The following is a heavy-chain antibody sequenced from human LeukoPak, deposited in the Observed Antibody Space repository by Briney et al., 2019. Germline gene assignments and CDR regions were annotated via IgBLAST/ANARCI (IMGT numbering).Heavy chain of an antibody. V-gene: IGHV3-30*19. CDR1: GFTFSSYG. Sequence: GGALRLSCAAPGFTFSSYGMHWVRQAPGKGLERVAVISYDGSNKHCSDTVKGRFTIYRDNSKNTLYLQMNSLRAEDTAVYYCARVLRAGDRIAAAGRELIYWGQGTLVTVSS. CDR3: ARVLRAGDRIAAAGRELIY. CDR2: ISYDGSNK. D-gene: IGHD6-13*01. J-gene: IGHJ4*02.